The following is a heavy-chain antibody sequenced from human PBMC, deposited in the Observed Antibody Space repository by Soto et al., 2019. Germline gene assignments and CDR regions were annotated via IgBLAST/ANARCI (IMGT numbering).Heavy chain of an antibody. V-gene: IGHV4-31*03. CDR1: GGSISSGGYY. CDR2: IYYSGST. D-gene: IGHD2-15*01. CDR3: ARDREYCSGGSCFWFDP. Sequence: SETLSLTCTVSGGSISSGGYYWSWIRQHPGKGLEWIGYIYYSGSTYYNPSLKSRVTISVDTSKNQFSLKLSSVTAADTAVYYCARDREYCSGGSCFWFDPWGQGTLVTVSS. J-gene: IGHJ5*02.